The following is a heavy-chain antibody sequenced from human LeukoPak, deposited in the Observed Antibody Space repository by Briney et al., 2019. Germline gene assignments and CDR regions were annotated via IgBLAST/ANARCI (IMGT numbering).Heavy chain of an antibody. V-gene: IGHV3-23*01. D-gene: IGHD1-26*01. CDR3: AKDRTVGASYWYFDL. CDR1: GFTFSSYA. CDR2: ISGSGGST. Sequence: GGSLRLSCAASGFTFSSYAMSWVRQAPGKGLEWVSAISGSGGSTYYADSVKGRFTISRDNSKNTLFLQMDTLRAEDTAIYYCAKDRTVGASYWYFDLWGRGTLVTVSS. J-gene: IGHJ2*01.